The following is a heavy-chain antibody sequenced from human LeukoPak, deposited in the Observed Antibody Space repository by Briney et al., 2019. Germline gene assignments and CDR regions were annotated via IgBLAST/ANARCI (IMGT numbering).Heavy chain of an antibody. J-gene: IGHJ3*02. CDR2: IYPGDSDT. CDR3: ASEALDCSGGSCYAFDI. D-gene: IGHD2-15*01. CDR1: GYSFTSYW. V-gene: IGHV5-51*01. Sequence: GESLQISCKGSGYSFTSYWIGWVRPMPGKGLEWMGIIYPGDSDTRYSPSFQGQVTISADKSISTAYLQWSSLKASDTAMYYCASEALDCSGGSCYAFDIWGQGTMVTVSS.